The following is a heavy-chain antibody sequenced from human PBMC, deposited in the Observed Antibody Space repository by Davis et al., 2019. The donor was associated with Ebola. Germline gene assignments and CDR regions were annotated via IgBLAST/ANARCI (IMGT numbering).Heavy chain of an antibody. CDR1: GFTFSAYH. CDR2: IRDSEVT. J-gene: IGHJ3*02. CDR3: AKEPSSGYAFDI. Sequence: PGGSLRLSCAASGFTFSAYHMNWVRQAPGKGLEWVATIRDSEVTYYPDSVKGRFPISRDNSKSTLYLQMDSLRAEDTALYYCAKEPSSGYAFDIWGQGTMVTVSS. V-gene: IGHV3-23*01. D-gene: IGHD3-22*01.